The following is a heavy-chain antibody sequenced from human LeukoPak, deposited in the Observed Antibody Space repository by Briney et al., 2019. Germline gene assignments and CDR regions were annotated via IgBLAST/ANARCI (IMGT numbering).Heavy chain of an antibody. J-gene: IGHJ4*02. Sequence: SETLSLTCTVSGGSISSYYWSWIRQPPGKGLEWIGYIHYSGSTNYNPSLKSRVTISVDTSKNQFSLKLSSVTAADTAVYYCASAGGYPRYYFDYWGQGTLVTVSS. CDR2: IHYSGST. V-gene: IGHV4-59*01. CDR3: ASAGGYPRYYFDY. D-gene: IGHD5-12*01. CDR1: GGSISSYY.